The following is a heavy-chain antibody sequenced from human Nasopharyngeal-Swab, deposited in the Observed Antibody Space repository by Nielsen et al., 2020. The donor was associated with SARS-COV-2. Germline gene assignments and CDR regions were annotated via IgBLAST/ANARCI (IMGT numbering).Heavy chain of an antibody. CDR3: ARDGLDYDFWSAYFMDV. D-gene: IGHD3-3*01. CDR2: ISSSSSYI. V-gene: IGHV3-21*01. CDR1: GFTFNNYN. Sequence: GESLKISCAASGFTFNNYNFNWVRQAPGTGLAWVSSISSSSSYIYYADSVKGRFTISRDNAKNSLYLQMNSLRAEDTAMYYCARDGLDYDFWSAYFMDVWGQGTTVTVSS. J-gene: IGHJ6*02.